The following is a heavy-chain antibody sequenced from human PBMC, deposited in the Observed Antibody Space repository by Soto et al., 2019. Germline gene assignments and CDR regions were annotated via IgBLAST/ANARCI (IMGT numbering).Heavy chain of an antibody. CDR1: GFTFSNFG. V-gene: IGHV3-30*18. J-gene: IGHJ4*02. D-gene: IGHD1-26*01. Sequence: QVPLLESGGGVVQPGRSLRLSCVASGFTFSNFGIHWVRQAPGKGLEWLAVVSYDEVNKFYADSVRGRFTISRDNSKDTVYLQINSLRRDDTAMYFCAKVMTEYSGVAIDYWGQGTLVTVSS. CDR3: AKVMTEYSGVAIDY. CDR2: VSYDEVNK.